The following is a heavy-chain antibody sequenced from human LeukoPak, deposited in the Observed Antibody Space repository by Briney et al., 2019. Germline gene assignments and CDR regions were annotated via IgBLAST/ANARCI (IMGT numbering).Heavy chain of an antibody. J-gene: IGHJ4*02. V-gene: IGHV4-39*01. Sequence: PSETLSLTCTVSGGSISSSSYYWGWIRQPPGKGLEWIGSIYYSGSTYYNPSLKSRVTISVDTSKNQFSLKLSSVTAADTAVYYCATTGTTVWFRDYWGQGTLVTVSS. CDR1: GGSISSSSYY. D-gene: IGHD1-7*01. CDR3: ATTGTTVWFRDY. CDR2: IYYSGST.